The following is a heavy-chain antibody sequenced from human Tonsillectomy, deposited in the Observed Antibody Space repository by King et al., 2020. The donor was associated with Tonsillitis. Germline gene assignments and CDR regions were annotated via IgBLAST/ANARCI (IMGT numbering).Heavy chain of an antibody. V-gene: IGHV4-31*03. J-gene: IGHJ5*02. D-gene: IGHD3-10*01. CDR3: AREGPGRPFDP. CDR1: GGSISSDGFY. CDR2: THYRGNS. Sequence: QLQESGPGLVKPSQTLSLTCTVSGGSISSDGFYWSWLRQYTGKGPEWIGHTHYRGNSYYNPYLESRDIISIDTSKNQFSLKLNFMTAADTAVFFFAREGPGRPFDPWGQGTLVTVSS.